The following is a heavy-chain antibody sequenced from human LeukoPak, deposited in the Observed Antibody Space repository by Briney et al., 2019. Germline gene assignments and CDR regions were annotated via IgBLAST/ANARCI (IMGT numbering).Heavy chain of an antibody. D-gene: IGHD3-22*01. Sequence: GESLKISCKGSGYSFINHWIGWVRQMPGKGLEWMGIIYPGDSDTRYSPSFQGQVTVSADQSISTAYLQWSSLKASDTAMYYCARTYYYDGIGSITFDYWGQGTLVTVSS. J-gene: IGHJ4*02. CDR3: ARTYYYDGIGSITFDY. CDR2: IYPGDSDT. CDR1: GYSFINHW. V-gene: IGHV5-51*01.